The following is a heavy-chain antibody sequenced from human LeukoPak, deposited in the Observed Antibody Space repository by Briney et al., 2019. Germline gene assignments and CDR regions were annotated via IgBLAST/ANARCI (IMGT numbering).Heavy chain of an antibody. Sequence: PGGSLRLSCVASGFTFNKYGVHWVRQAPGKWLEWVAVIWYDGRNEYYADSVKGRLAISRDNDKNTVNLQMNSLRAEDTAVNYCARDGSGLAVRGWFDFWGQGTLVTVSS. CDR2: IWYDGRNE. D-gene: IGHD3-10*01. CDR1: GFTFNKYG. V-gene: IGHV3-33*01. CDR3: ARDGSGLAVRGWFDF. J-gene: IGHJ5*01.